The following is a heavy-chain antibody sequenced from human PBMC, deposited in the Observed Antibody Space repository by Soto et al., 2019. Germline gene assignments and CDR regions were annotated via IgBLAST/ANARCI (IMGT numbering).Heavy chain of an antibody. V-gene: IGHV3-23*01. CDR2: ISATGGST. Sequence: GGSLRLSCAASGFTFSSYAMSWVRQAPGKGLEWVSTISATGGSTYYTDSVKGRFTISRDNSKNTLFLHMNSLRAEDTAVYYCAKALTTVVTPINGYFQHWGQGTLVTVSS. CDR1: GFTFSSYA. CDR3: AKALTTVVTPINGYFQH. J-gene: IGHJ1*01. D-gene: IGHD2-21*02.